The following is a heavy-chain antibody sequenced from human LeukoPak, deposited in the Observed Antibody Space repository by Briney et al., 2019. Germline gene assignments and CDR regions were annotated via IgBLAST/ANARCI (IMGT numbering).Heavy chain of an antibody. J-gene: IGHJ4*02. V-gene: IGHV3-30-3*01. CDR3: ARGPVVTAASAPFDY. CDR1: GFTFSSYA. Sequence: PGGSLRLSCAASGFTFSSYAMHWVRQAPGKGLEWVAVISYDGSNKYYADSVKGRFTISRDNSKNALYLQMNSLRAEDTAVYYCARGPVVTAASAPFDYWGQGTLVTVSS. CDR2: ISYDGSNK. D-gene: IGHD2-21*02.